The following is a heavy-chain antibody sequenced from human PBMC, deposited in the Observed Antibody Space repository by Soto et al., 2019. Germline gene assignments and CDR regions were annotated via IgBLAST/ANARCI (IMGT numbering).Heavy chain of an antibody. J-gene: IGHJ3*02. CDR1: GGSISSGGYY. Sequence: TSDTLSLTCTVSGGSISSGGYYWSWIRQHPGKGLEWIGYIYYSGSTYYNPSLKSRVTISVDTSKNQFSLKLSSVTAADTAVYYCAKTVVMVRGVIITGDAFDIWGQGTMVNVSS. CDR3: AKTVVMVRGVIITGDAFDI. D-gene: IGHD3-10*01. V-gene: IGHV4-31*03. CDR2: IYYSGST.